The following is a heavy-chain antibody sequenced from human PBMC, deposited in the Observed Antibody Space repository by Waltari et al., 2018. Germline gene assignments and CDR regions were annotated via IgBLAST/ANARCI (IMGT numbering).Heavy chain of an antibody. Sequence: QVQLQESGPRLVKPSETLSLTGTVSGGSMSSYYWSWIRQPPGKGLEWIAYVYYSGSTNYNPSLMRRITISVDTSKNQFSLKLSSVTAADTAVYYCARASRGSGSPTLWGQGFLVTVSS. CDR3: ARASRGSGSPTL. CDR1: GGSMSSYY. CDR2: VYYSGST. J-gene: IGHJ4*02. D-gene: IGHD3-10*01. V-gene: IGHV4-59*08.